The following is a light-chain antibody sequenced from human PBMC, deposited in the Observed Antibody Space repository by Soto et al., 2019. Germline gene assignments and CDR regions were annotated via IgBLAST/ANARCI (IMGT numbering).Light chain of an antibody. CDR1: QTINNW. J-gene: IGKJ1*01. CDR2: KTS. V-gene: IGKV1-5*03. Sequence: DVQMTQSPSTLSASVGDRVTITCRASQTINNWLAWYQQRPGQAPTFLIYKTSTLETGVPSRFSGSGSGTEFTLTISSLQPEDFAIYYSQQYNTYPWTFGQGTRVES. CDR3: QQYNTYPWT.